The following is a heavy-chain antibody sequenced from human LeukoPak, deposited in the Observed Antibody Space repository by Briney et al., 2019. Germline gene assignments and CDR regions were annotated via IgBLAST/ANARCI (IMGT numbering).Heavy chain of an antibody. CDR1: GGSLTSSSYY. CDR3: ARDLDSNYYYGMDV. CDR2: IYYSGST. D-gene: IGHD3/OR15-3a*01. Sequence: SETLSLTCTVSGGSLTSSSYYWSWIRQPPGKGLEWIGYIYYSGSTNYNPSLKSRVTISVDTSKNQFSLKLSSVTAADTAVYYCARDLDSNYYYGMDVWGQGTTVTVSS. J-gene: IGHJ6*02. V-gene: IGHV4-61*01.